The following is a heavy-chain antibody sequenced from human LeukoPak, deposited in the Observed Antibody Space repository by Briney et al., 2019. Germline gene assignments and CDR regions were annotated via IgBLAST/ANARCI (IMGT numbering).Heavy chain of an antibody. V-gene: IGHV3-33*01. CDR1: GFTFSSYG. CDR3: ARDVSGEIDY. Sequence: SGGSLRLSCAASGFTFSSYGMHWVRQAPGKGLEWVAVIWYDGSNKYYADSVKGRFTISRDNSKNTLYLRMSSLRAEDTAVYYCARDVSGEIDYWGQGALVTVSS. J-gene: IGHJ4*02. D-gene: IGHD3-10*01. CDR2: IWYDGSNK.